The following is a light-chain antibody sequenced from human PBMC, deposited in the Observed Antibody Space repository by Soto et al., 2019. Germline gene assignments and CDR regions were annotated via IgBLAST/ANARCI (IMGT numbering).Light chain of an antibody. V-gene: IGLV2-14*01. Sequence: QSVLTKPASVSGSPGQSITISCTGTSSDVGGYNYVSWYQQHPGKAPKLMIYDVSNRPSGVSNRFSGSKSGNTASLTISGLQAEDEDDYYCSSYTSSSTVVFGGGTKVTVL. J-gene: IGLJ2*01. CDR3: SSYTSSSTVV. CDR2: DVS. CDR1: SSDVGGYNY.